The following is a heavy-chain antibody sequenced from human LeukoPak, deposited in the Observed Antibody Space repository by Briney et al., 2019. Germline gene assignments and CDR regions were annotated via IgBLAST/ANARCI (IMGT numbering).Heavy chain of an antibody. CDR3: ARDYRSSSGWTVDY. D-gene: IGHD6-19*01. CDR1: GFTFSDYW. J-gene: IGHJ4*02. Sequence: GGSLRLSCAASGFTFSDYWMAWVRQAPGKGLEWVANIKQDGSYTEYGDSLKGRFTISRENAENSLFLQMNSLRAEDTAVYYCARDYRSSSGWTVDYWGQGTLVTVSS. CDR2: IKQDGSYT. V-gene: IGHV3-7*01.